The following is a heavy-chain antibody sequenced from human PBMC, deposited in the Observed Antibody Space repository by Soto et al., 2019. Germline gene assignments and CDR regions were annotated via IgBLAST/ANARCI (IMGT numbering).Heavy chain of an antibody. V-gene: IGHV3-11*01. CDR3: ARDLGYYDSSGYFDY. CDR1: GFTLSDYY. CDR2: ISSSDSII. J-gene: IGHJ4*02. D-gene: IGHD3-22*01. Sequence: PVGSLRLSGAASGFTLSDYYMSWIRQARGKGLEWVSYISSSDSIIYYADSVKGRFTISRDNAKNSLYLQMNSLRAEDTAVYYCARDLGYYDSSGYFDYWGQGTLVTVSS.